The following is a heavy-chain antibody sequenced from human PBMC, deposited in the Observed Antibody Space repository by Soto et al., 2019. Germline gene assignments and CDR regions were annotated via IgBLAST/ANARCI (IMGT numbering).Heavy chain of an antibody. V-gene: IGHV3-53*01. CDR1: GSTVSSNY. J-gene: IGHJ4*02. CDR3: ARGTWLGED. D-gene: IGHD3-16*01. Sequence: EVQLVEFGGGLIQPGGSLSLSGAASGSTVSSNYMSWVRQAPGKGLEWVSVIYSGGSTYYADSVKGRLTISTDNAKTMRYLQTKSLTADDTDVYYCARGTWLGEDWGPGTLVTVSS. CDR2: IYSGGST.